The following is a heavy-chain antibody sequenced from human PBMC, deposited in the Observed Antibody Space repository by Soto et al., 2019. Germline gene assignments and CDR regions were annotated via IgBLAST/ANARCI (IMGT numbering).Heavy chain of an antibody. CDR1: GFTFSDYA. V-gene: IGHV3-23*01. CDR3: AKGGGRIVPRHFDY. D-gene: IGHD1-26*01. J-gene: IGHJ4*02. Sequence: WGTLRLSCAASGFTFSDYAMSWVCQPQGKGLERVSSISSAGGSTYYADSVRGRFIISRNNSKNTLFLQMNSLRAEDTAANYCAKGGGRIVPRHFDYWGQGTLVTVSS. CDR2: ISSAGGST.